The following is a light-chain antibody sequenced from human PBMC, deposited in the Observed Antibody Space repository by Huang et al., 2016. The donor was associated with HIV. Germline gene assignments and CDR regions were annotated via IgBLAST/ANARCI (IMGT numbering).Light chain of an antibody. CDR3: QQYNNWPRT. J-gene: IGKJ1*01. V-gene: IGKV3-15*01. CDR1: QSVSSN. Sequence: EIVMRQSPATLSASPGERATLSCTASQSVSSNLAWYQQKPGQAPRLLIYCASTRATGIPARFSGSGSGTDFTLTISSLQSEDFAVYYCQQYNNWPRTFGQGTKVEI. CDR2: CAS.